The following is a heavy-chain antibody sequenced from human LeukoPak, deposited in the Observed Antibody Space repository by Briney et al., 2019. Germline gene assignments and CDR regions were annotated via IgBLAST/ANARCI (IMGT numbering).Heavy chain of an antibody. V-gene: IGHV3-30*01. CDR2: ISYDGSNK. J-gene: IGHJ4*02. D-gene: IGHD3-10*01. CDR1: GFTFSSYA. Sequence: GRSLRLSCAASGFTFSSYAMHWVRQAPGKGLEWVAVISYDGSNKYYADSVKGRFTISRDNSKNTLYLQMNSLRAEDTAVYYCARDNLLWFGESYFDYWGQGTLVTVSS. CDR3: ARDNLLWFGESYFDY.